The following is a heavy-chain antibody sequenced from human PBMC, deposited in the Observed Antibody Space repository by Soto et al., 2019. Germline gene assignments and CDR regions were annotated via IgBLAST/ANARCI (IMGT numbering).Heavy chain of an antibody. Sequence: EVQLLESGGGLVQPGGSQRLSCAASGFTFSSYAMSWVRQAPGKGLEWVSAISGSGGSTYYADSVKGRFTISRDNSKNTLYLQMNSLRAEDTAVYYCAPHLWFGELYYWGQGTLVTVSS. V-gene: IGHV3-23*01. J-gene: IGHJ4*02. CDR1: GFTFSSYA. CDR3: APHLWFGELYY. D-gene: IGHD3-10*01. CDR2: ISGSGGST.